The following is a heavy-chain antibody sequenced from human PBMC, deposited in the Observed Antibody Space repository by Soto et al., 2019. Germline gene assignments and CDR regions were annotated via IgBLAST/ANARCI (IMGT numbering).Heavy chain of an antibody. CDR2: IYYSGST. D-gene: IGHD5-12*01. V-gene: IGHV4-59*01. J-gene: IGHJ4*02. CDR1: GGSISSYY. Sequence: SETLSLTCTVSGGSISSYYWSWIRQPPGKGLEWIGYIYYSGSTNYNPSLKSRVTISVDTSKNQFSLKLSSVTAADTAVYYCARDIVATGRWGQGTLVTVSS. CDR3: ARDIVATGR.